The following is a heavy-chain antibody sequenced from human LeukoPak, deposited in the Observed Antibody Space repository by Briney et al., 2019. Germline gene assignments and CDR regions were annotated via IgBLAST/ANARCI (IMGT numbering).Heavy chain of an antibody. J-gene: IGHJ3*02. CDR3: ARDPIYYYDSSGYTRGAFDI. D-gene: IGHD3-22*01. Sequence: GGSLRLSCAASGFTFSDYYMSWIRQAPGKGLEWVSYISSSGSTIYYADSVKGRFTISRDNAKNSLYLRMNSLRAEDTAVYYCARDPIYYYDSSGYTRGAFDIWGQGTMVTVSS. CDR1: GFTFSDYY. CDR2: ISSSGSTI. V-gene: IGHV3-11*01.